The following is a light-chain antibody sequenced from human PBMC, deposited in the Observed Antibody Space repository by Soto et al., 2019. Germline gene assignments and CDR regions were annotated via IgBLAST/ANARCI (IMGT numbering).Light chain of an antibody. CDR3: QQYGSSSPWT. Sequence: IVLTQSPGTLSLSPGERATLSCRASQSVSSSYLAWYQHKPGQAPRLLIYSASSRATGIPDRFSGSVSGTDFTLTISRLEPEDFAVYYCQQYGSSSPWTFGQGTKVEIK. J-gene: IGKJ1*01. CDR2: SAS. CDR1: QSVSSSY. V-gene: IGKV3-20*01.